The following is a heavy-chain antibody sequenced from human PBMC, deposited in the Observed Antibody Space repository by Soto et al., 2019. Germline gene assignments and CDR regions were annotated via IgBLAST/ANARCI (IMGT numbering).Heavy chain of an antibody. CDR1: GFTFTNHA. D-gene: IGHD1-26*01. CDR3: ARGMRRWEFLGH. Sequence: QVQLVESGGGVVQPGKSLRLSCAASGFTFTNHAMHWVRQAPGKGLEWVAAIWYDGTIKYYADSVKGRLTISRDNSKNTLYLQMNSLRAEDTAIYYCARGMRRWEFLGHWGQGTPVTVSS. J-gene: IGHJ4*02. V-gene: IGHV3-33*01. CDR2: IWYDGTIK.